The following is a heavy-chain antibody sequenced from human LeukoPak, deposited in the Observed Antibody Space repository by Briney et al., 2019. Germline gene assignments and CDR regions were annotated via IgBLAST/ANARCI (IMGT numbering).Heavy chain of an antibody. D-gene: IGHD5-18*01. CDR3: ARWARGYSYGRYGMDV. J-gene: IGHJ6*02. Sequence: SETLSLTCTVSGGSISSYYWSWIRQPPGKGLEWIGYIYYSGSTNYNPSLKSRVTISVDTSKNQFSLKLSSVTAADTAVYYCARWARGYSYGRYGMDVWGQGTTVTVSS. CDR2: IYYSGST. V-gene: IGHV4-59*08. CDR1: GGSISSYY.